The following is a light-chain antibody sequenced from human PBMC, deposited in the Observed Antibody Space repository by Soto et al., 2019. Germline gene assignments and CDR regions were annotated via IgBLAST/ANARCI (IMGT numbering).Light chain of an antibody. CDR3: CLYAGSNTYVI. CDR2: EGT. Sequence: QSALTQPASVSGSPGQSITISCTGTSSDVGSYDLVSWYQHHPGSAPKLMIYEGTERPSGISNRFSGSKSGNTASLTISGLQAEDEADYYCCLYAGSNTYVIFGGGTKVTVL. J-gene: IGLJ2*01. CDR1: SSDVGSYDL. V-gene: IGLV2-23*01.